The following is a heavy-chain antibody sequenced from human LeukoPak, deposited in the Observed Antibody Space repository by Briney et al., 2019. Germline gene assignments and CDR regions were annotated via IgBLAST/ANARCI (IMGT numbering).Heavy chain of an antibody. Sequence: SETLSLTCTVSGGSISSSYYWGWIRQPPGKGLEWIGSIYYSGSTYYNPSLKSRVTISVDTSKNQFSLKLSSVTAADTAVYYCARSGSSYFDYWGQGTLVTVSS. V-gene: IGHV4-39*01. D-gene: IGHD6-13*01. CDR2: IYYSGST. J-gene: IGHJ4*02. CDR3: ARSGSSYFDY. CDR1: GGSISSSYY.